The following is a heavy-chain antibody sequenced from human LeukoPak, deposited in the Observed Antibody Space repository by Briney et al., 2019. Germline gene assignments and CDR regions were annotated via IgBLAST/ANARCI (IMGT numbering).Heavy chain of an antibody. V-gene: IGHV1-18*01. D-gene: IGHD6-6*01. CDR1: GYDFINYG. CDR3: ARGGPFPSSSSSREYYLDY. J-gene: IGHJ4*02. Sequence: ASVKVSCKASGYDFINYGISWVRQAPGQGLEWMGWRSIYNGNTDYKLQGRVTMTTDTSASTAYMELRSLRSDDTAVYYCARGGPFPSSSSSREYYLDYWGQGTLVTVSS. CDR2: RSIYNGNT.